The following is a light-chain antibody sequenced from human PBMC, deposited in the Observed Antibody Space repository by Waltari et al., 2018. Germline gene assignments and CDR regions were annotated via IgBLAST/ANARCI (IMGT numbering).Light chain of an antibody. CDR3: QTGGHGTWV. CDR1: SGTSTNG. CDR2: VNSHGSH. J-gene: IGLJ3*02. Sequence: QLVLTPSPSASASLAPSVKLTCPLSSGTSTNGIEGSQKRPARGPRYLMKVNSHGSHNKGDGIPDRFSGSSYGAEHYLTISSLQSEDEADYYCQTGGHGTWVFGGGTKLTVL. V-gene: IGLV4-69*01.